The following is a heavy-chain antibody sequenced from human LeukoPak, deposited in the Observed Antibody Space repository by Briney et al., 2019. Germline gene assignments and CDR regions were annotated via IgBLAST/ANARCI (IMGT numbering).Heavy chain of an antibody. CDR3: ARARGSTYYDFWSGYIPDGMDV. CDR1: GFTVSSNY. D-gene: IGHD3-3*01. CDR2: ISSSSSYI. J-gene: IGHJ6*02. V-gene: IGHV3-21*01. Sequence: GGSLRLSCAASGFTVSSNYMSWVRQAPGKGLEWVSSISSSSSYIYYADSVKGRFTISRDNAKNSLYLQMNSLRAEDTAVYYCARARGSTYYDFWSGYIPDGMDVWGQGTTVTVSS.